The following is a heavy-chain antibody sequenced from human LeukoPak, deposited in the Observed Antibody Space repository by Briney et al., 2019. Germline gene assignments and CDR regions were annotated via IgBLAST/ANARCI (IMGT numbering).Heavy chain of an antibody. Sequence: SVKVSCKASGYTFTSYYMHWVRQAPGQGLEWMGGIIPIFGTANYAQKFQGRVTITADESTSTAYMELSSLRSEDTAVYYCARDYGDYHFDYWGQGTLVTVSS. CDR3: ARDYGDYHFDY. J-gene: IGHJ4*02. CDR2: IIPIFGTA. D-gene: IGHD4-17*01. CDR1: GYTFTSYY. V-gene: IGHV1-69*13.